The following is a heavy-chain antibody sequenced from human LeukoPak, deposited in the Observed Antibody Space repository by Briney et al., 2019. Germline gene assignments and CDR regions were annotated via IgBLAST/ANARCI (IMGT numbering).Heavy chain of an antibody. CDR2: ISYDGDNE. CDR3: ARVRGGRSWYYYGMDV. CDR1: GFTFDSYA. Sequence: GGSLRLSCAASGFTFDSYAMSWVRQAPGKGLEWVAVISYDGDNEYYADSVKGQFTISRDNSKDRLYLQMNSLRPEDTAMYYCARVRGGRSWYYYGMDVWGRGTTVTVSS. V-gene: IGHV3-30-3*01. D-gene: IGHD3-16*01. J-gene: IGHJ6*02.